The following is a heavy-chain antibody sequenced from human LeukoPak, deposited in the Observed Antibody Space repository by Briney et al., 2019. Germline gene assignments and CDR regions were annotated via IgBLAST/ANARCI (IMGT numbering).Heavy chain of an antibody. CDR2: IYPGDSDT. Sequence: GESLKISCKGSGYTFTNYWIGWVRQMPGKGLEFMGIIYPGDSDTRYSPSFQGQVTISVDKSINTAYLQWSSLKASDSAMYYCAREPAMVRGVYDAFDIWGQGTMVTVSS. J-gene: IGHJ3*02. CDR3: AREPAMVRGVYDAFDI. D-gene: IGHD3-10*01. V-gene: IGHV5-51*01. CDR1: GYTFTNYW.